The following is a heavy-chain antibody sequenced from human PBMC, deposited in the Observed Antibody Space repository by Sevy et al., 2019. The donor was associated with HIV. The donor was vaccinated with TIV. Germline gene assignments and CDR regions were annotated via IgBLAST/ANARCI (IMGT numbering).Heavy chain of an antibody. J-gene: IGHJ4*02. D-gene: IGHD3-10*01. Sequence: GGSLRLSCAASGFSFSNYWMHGVRQAPRKGLEWVANIKQDESERYYVASVKGRFTISRDNAKNSVYLEMNSLRPDDTAIYYCAKGNSGSFDYWGQGTLVTVSS. V-gene: IGHV3-7*01. CDR2: IKQDESER. CDR3: AKGNSGSFDY. CDR1: GFSFSNYW.